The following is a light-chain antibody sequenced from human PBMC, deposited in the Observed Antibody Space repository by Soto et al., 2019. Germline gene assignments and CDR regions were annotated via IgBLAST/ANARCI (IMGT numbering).Light chain of an antibody. V-gene: IGKV1-33*01. CDR1: QDISND. J-gene: IGKJ5*01. Sequence: DIQMTQSPSSLSASVGDRVTITCQASQDISNDLNWYQQKPGKAPNLLIYVASNLETGVPSRFSGSGSGTDFTFTISSLQPEDIARYYCQQYDSLPIIVGQGTRLEI. CDR3: QQYDSLPII. CDR2: VAS.